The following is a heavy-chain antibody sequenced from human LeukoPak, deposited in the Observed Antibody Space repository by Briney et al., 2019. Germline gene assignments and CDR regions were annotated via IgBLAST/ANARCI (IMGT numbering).Heavy chain of an antibody. CDR1: GFTFSSYS. D-gene: IGHD6-6*01. J-gene: IGHJ3*02. CDR3: GRVGGRSKAAKGDAFDI. V-gene: IGHV3-21*01. CDR2: ISSGSTYV. Sequence: GGSLRLSCAASGFTFSSYSMNWVRQAPGKGLEWVSSISSGSTYVYYADSVQGRFTISRDNAQSSMYLQMNSLRAEDTAVYYCGRVGGRSKAAKGDAFDIWGQGTIVVVSS.